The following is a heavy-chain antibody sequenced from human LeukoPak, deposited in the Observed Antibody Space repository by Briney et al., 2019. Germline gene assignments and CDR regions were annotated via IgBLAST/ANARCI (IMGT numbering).Heavy chain of an antibody. CDR3: TTDHTGTSGVGRYYYYMDV. Sequence: GGSLRLSCAASGFTFSNAWMSWVRQAPGKGLEWVGRIKSKTDGGTTDYAAPVKGRFTISRDDSKNTLYLQMNSLKTEDTAVYYCTTDHTGTSGVGRYYYYMDVWGKGTTVTVSS. D-gene: IGHD1-1*01. CDR1: GFTFSNAW. V-gene: IGHV3-15*01. CDR2: IKSKTDGGTT. J-gene: IGHJ6*03.